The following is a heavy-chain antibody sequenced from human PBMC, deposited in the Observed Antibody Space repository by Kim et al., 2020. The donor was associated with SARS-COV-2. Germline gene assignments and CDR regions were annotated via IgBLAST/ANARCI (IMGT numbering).Heavy chain of an antibody. CDR3: ARFGSGSYVVFQH. Sequence: SETLSLTCTVSGGSINSYYWTWIRQPPGKGLEWIGYIYYSGSTNYNPSLKSRVTMSVDTAKNQFSLNLTSVTAADTAEYYCARFGSGSYVVFQHWGQGTLVTVSS. D-gene: IGHD3-10*01. CDR2: IYYSGST. J-gene: IGHJ1*01. CDR1: GGSINSYY. V-gene: IGHV4-59*13.